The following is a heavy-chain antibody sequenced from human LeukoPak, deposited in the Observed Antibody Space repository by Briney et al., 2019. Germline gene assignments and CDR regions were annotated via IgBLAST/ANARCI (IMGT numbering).Heavy chain of an antibody. D-gene: IGHD3-16*02. Sequence: ASVKVSGKASGYTFTSYGVSWVRQAPGQGLEWMGWISAYNGNTNYAQKLQGRVTMTTDTSTSTAYMELRSLRSDDTAVYYCARAYTAYYDYVWGSYRHFDYWGQGTLVTVSS. CDR2: ISAYNGNT. CDR1: GYTFTSYG. CDR3: ARAYTAYYDYVWGSYRHFDY. V-gene: IGHV1-18*01. J-gene: IGHJ4*02.